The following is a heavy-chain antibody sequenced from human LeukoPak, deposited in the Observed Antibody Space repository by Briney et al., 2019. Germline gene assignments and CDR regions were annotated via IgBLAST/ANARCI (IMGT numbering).Heavy chain of an antibody. CDR2: INHGGST. J-gene: IGHJ4*02. Sequence: SETLSLTCAVYGGSFSGYYWSWIRQPPGKGQELIGEINHGGSTNYNPSLKSRVTTSVDTSKNQFSLKLNSVTAADTAVYYCARGADSNTHYFDYWGQGTLVTVSS. CDR3: ARGADSNTHYFDY. CDR1: GGSFSGYY. D-gene: IGHD4-11*01. V-gene: IGHV4-34*01.